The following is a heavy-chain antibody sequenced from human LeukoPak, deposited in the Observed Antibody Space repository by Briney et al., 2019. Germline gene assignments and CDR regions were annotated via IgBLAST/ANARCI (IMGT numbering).Heavy chain of an antibody. CDR2: IYYSGST. J-gene: IGHJ6*03. D-gene: IGHD2-2*01. CDR3: ARVPAEYYYYYMDV. Sequence: SETLSLTCTVSGGSISSGDYYWSWIRQPPGKGLEWIGYIYYSGSTYYNPSLKSRVTISVDTSKNQFSLKLSSVTAADTAVYYCARVPAEYYYYYMDVWGKGTTVTVSS. V-gene: IGHV4-30-4*08. CDR1: GGSISSGDYY.